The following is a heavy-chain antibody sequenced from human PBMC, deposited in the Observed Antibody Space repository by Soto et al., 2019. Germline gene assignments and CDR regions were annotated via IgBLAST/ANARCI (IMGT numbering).Heavy chain of an antibody. CDR1: GGSISSYY. CDR2: IYYSGST. J-gene: IGHJ4*02. CDR3: ARWGTAYYDILTGYSPYYFDY. D-gene: IGHD3-9*01. Sequence: QVQLQESGPGLVKPSETLSLTCTVSGGSISSYYWSWIRQPPGKGLEWIGYIYYSGSTNYNPSLKSRVTISVDTSKNQFSLKLSSVTAADTAVYYCARWGTAYYDILTGYSPYYFDYWGQGTLVTVSS. V-gene: IGHV4-59*01.